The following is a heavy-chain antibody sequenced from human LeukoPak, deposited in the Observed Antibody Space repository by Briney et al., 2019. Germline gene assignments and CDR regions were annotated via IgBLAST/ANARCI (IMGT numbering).Heavy chain of an antibody. Sequence: PGGSLRLSCAASGFTFSSYAMHWVRQAPGKGLEWVAVISYDGSNKYYADSVKGRFTTSRDNSKNTLYLQVNSLRAEDTAVYYCVRGGRRTLVVVATKGGVDYWGQGTLVTVSS. J-gene: IGHJ4*02. V-gene: IGHV3-30*04. D-gene: IGHD2-15*01. CDR1: GFTFSSYA. CDR3: VRGGRRTLVVVATKGGVDY. CDR2: ISYDGSNK.